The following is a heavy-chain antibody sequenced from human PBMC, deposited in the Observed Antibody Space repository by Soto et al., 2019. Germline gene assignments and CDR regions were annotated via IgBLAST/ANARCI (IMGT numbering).Heavy chain of an antibody. CDR2: ISYDGSNK. J-gene: IGHJ4*02. CDR1: GFTFSSYG. Sequence: QVQLVESGGGVVQPGRSLRLSCAASGFTFSSYGMHWVRQAPGKGLEWVAVISYDGSNKYYADSVKGRFTISRDNSKNTLYLQMNSLRAEDTAVYYCAKGGGYSYGYDWGQGTLVTVSS. CDR3: AKGGGYSYGYD. V-gene: IGHV3-30*18. D-gene: IGHD5-18*01.